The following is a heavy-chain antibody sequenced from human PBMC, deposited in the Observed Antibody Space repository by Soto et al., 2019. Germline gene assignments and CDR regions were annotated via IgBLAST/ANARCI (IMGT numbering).Heavy chain of an antibody. CDR2: IIPIFGTA. CDR3: ARETGITPALFDY. D-gene: IGHD3-10*01. V-gene: IGHV1-69*13. CDR1: GGTFSSYA. J-gene: IGHJ4*02. Sequence: SVKVSCKASGGTFSSYAISWVRQAPGQGLEWMGGIIPIFGTANYAQKFQGRVTITADESTSTAYMELSSLRSEDTAVYYCARETGITPALFDYWGQGTLVTVSA.